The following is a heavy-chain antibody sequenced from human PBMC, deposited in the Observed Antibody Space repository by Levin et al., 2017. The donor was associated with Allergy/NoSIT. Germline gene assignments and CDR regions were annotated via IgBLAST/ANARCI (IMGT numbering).Heavy chain of an antibody. Sequence: GESLKISCAASGFTFSDYYMSWIRQAPGKGLEWVSYISSSGSTIYYADSVKGRFTISRDNAKNSLYLQMNSLRADDTAVYYCARALGSHYDSSGYYDAFDIWGQGTMVTVSS. J-gene: IGHJ3*02. CDR1: GFTFSDYY. CDR2: ISSSGSTI. V-gene: IGHV3-11*01. D-gene: IGHD3-22*01. CDR3: ARALGSHYDSSGYYDAFDI.